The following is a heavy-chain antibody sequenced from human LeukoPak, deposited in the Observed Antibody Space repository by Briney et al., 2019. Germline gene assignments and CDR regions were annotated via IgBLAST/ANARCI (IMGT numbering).Heavy chain of an antibody. Sequence: GGSLRLSCAASGFTFSSYEMNWVRQAPGKGLEWVSAISGSGGSTYYADSVKGRFTISRDNSKNTLYLQMNSLRTEDTAVYYCAKDPAARPLRLITDDAFDIWGQGTMVTVSS. CDR1: GFTFSSYE. CDR3: AKDPAARPLRLITDDAFDI. V-gene: IGHV3-23*01. D-gene: IGHD2-21*02. CDR2: ISGSGGST. J-gene: IGHJ3*02.